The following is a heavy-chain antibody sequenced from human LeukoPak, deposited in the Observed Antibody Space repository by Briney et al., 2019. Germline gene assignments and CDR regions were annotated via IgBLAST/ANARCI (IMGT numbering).Heavy chain of an antibody. Sequence: VASVKVSCKASGYTFTSYDINWVRPATGQGLEWMGWMNPNSGNTGYAQKFQGRVTITRNTSISTAYMELSSLRSEDTAVYYCARGGNPHLSWFDPWGQGTLVTVSS. CDR3: ARGGNPHLSWFDP. D-gene: IGHD3-16*01. CDR2: MNPNSGNT. CDR1: GYTFTSYD. J-gene: IGHJ5*02. V-gene: IGHV1-8*03.